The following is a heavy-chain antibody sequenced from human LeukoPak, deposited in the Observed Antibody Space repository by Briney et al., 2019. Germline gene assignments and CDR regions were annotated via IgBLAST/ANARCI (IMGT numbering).Heavy chain of an antibody. V-gene: IGHV4-34*01. CDR3: ARDRSSQWVHCSSTSCYNRVYFDY. J-gene: IGHJ4*02. Sequence: SETLSLTCTVSGGSISSYYWSWIRQPPGKGLEWIGEINHSGSTNYNPSLKSRVTISVDTSKNQFSLKLSSVTAADTAVYYCARDRSSQWVHCSSTSCYNRVYFDYWGQGTLVTVSS. D-gene: IGHD2-2*02. CDR1: GGSISSYY. CDR2: INHSGST.